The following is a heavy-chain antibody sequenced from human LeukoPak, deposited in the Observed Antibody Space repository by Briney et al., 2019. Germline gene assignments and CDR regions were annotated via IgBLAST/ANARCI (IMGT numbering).Heavy chain of an antibody. D-gene: IGHD6-13*01. J-gene: IGHJ6*03. CDR3: ARVPGYSSSWYISYYYYYYMDV. CDR2: ISSSSSYI. V-gene: IGHV3-21*01. CDR1: GFTFSSYS. Sequence: PGGSLRLSCAASGFTFSSYSMNWVRQAPGKGREWVSSISSSSSYIYYADSVKGRFTISRDNAKNSLYLQMNSLRAEDTAVYYCARVPGYSSSWYISYYYYYYMDVWGKGTTVTVSS.